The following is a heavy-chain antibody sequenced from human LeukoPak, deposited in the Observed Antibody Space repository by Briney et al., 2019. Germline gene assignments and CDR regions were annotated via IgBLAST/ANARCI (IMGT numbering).Heavy chain of an antibody. V-gene: IGHV1-2*02. CDR3: ARTYDVEAFDI. J-gene: IGHJ3*02. Sequence: GASVKVSCKASGYTFTGYNIHWVRQAPGQGLEWMGWINPNSGGTNYAQKFQGRVTMTRDTSISTAYMELSRLRSDDTAVYYCARTYDVEAFDIWGQGTMVTVSS. CDR2: INPNSGGT. CDR1: GYTFTGYN. D-gene: IGHD3-3*01.